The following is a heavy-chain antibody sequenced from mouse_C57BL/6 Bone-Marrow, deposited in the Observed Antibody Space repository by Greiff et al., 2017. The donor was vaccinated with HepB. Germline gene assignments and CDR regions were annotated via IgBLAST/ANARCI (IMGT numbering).Heavy chain of an antibody. V-gene: IGHV1-69*01. CDR3: ARGGYYGGFFMDY. Sequence: QVQLKQPGAELVMPGASVKLSCKASGYTFTSYWMHWVKQRPGQGLEWIGEIDPSDSYTNYNQKFKGKSTLTVDKSSSTAYMQLSSLTSEDSAVYYCARGGYYGGFFMDYGGQGTAVTVSS. CDR1: GYTFTSYW. CDR2: IDPSDSYT. J-gene: IGHJ4*01. D-gene: IGHD1-1*01.